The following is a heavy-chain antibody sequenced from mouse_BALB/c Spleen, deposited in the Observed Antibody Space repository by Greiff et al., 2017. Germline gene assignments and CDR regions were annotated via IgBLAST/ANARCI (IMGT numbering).Heavy chain of an antibody. CDR2: IYPGNVNT. V-gene: IGHV1S56*01. Sequence: VQLQQSGPELVKPGASVRISCKASGYTFTSYYIHWVKQRPGQGLEWIGWIYPGNVNTKYNEKFKGKATLTADKSSSTAYMQLSSLTSEDSAVYFCASENYRYYFDYWGQGTTLTVSS. CDR1: GYTFTSYY. D-gene: IGHD2-1*01. J-gene: IGHJ2*01. CDR3: ASENYRYYFDY.